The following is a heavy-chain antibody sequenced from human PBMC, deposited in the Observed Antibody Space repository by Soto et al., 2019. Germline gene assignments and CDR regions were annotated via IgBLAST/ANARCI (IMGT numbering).Heavy chain of an antibody. V-gene: IGHV4-59*01. CDR2: IYYSGST. CDR3: ARQYSSSYDH. J-gene: IGHJ1*01. D-gene: IGHD6-6*01. Sequence: SSETLSLTCTVSGGSISSYYWSWIRQPPGKGLEWIGYIYYSGSTNYNPSLKSRVTISVDTSKNQFSLKLSSVTAADTAVYYCARQYSSSYDHWGQGTLVTVSS. CDR1: GGSISSYY.